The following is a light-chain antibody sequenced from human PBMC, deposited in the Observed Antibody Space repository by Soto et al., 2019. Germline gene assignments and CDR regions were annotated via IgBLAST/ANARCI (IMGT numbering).Light chain of an antibody. J-gene: IGKJ5*01. CDR1: QSFSGH. CDR3: QQRRSWPPTIT. Sequence: EIVLTQSPGTLSVSPGERATLSCRASQSFSGHLAWYQQKPGQAPRLLIYDASKRATGIPARFSGSGSGTDFTLTISSLEPEDFAVYYCQQRRSWPPTITFGQGTRLEIK. V-gene: IGKV3-11*01. CDR2: DAS.